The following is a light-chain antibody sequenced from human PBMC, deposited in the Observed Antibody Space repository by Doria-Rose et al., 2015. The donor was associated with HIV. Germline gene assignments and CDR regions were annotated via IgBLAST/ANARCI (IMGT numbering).Light chain of an antibody. J-gene: IGKJ1*01. CDR3: LQHNTYPRT. CDR1: QDITSD. CDR2: AAS. V-gene: IGKV1-17*01. Sequence: SLSASVGDRVTITCRASQDITSDLGWYQQKPGKAPKRLIYAASTLQSGVPSRFSGSGSRTEFTLTINTLQPEDFATYYCLQHNTYPRTFGQGTKVEIK.